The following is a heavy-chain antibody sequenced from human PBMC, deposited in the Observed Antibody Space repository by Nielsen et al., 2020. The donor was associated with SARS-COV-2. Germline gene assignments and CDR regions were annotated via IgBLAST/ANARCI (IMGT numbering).Heavy chain of an antibody. CDR1: GFTFSSYA. V-gene: IGHV3-7*03. CDR2: IKEDGSEK. Sequence: GESLKISCAASGFTFSSYAMSWVRQAPGKGLEWVANIKEDGSEKYYVDSVKGRFTISRDNAKNSLYLQMDSLRAEDTAVYYCAREGRNLPLDYWGQGTLVTVSS. CDR3: AREGRNLPLDY. J-gene: IGHJ4*02.